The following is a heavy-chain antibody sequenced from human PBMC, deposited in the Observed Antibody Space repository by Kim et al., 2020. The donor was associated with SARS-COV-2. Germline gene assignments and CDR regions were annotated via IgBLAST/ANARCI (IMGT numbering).Heavy chain of an antibody. V-gene: IGHV3-23*01. Sequence: GGSLRLSCAASGFPFSRYAMGWVRQAPEKGLEWVSGISGRDGNTNYADSVKGRFTISKDTSKNTLFLQMNSLRGEDTALYYCAAQAIDTMILVVDYWGQGALVTVSS. D-gene: IGHD3-22*01. CDR3: AAQAIDTMILVVDY. J-gene: IGHJ4*02. CDR1: GFPFSRYA. CDR2: ISGRDGNT.